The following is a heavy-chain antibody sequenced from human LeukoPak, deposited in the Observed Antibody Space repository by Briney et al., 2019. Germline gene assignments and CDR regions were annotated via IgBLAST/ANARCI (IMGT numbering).Heavy chain of an antibody. CDR3: ARDHKGVDTAMVLFYYYYYGMDV. D-gene: IGHD5-18*01. CDR1: GFTFSSYG. Sequence: PGRSLRLSCAASGFTFSSYGMYWVRQAPGKGLEWVAVIWYDGSNKYYADSVKGRFTISRDNSKNTLYLQMNSLRAEDTAVYYCARDHKGVDTAMVLFYYYYYGMDVWGQGTTVTVSS. CDR2: IWYDGSNK. V-gene: IGHV3-33*07. J-gene: IGHJ6*02.